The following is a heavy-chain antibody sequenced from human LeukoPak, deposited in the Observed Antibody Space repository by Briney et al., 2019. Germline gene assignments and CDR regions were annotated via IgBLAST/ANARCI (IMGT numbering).Heavy chain of an antibody. D-gene: IGHD6-13*01. CDR3: ARDGAAAACDY. V-gene: IGHV1-2*02. Sequence: ASVKVSCKASGYTFTGYYMHWVRQAPGQGLEWMGWINPNSGCTNYAQKFQGRVTMTRDMSTSTVYMELSSLRSEDTAVYYGARDGAAAACDYWGQGTLVTVSS. CDR2: INPNSGCT. J-gene: IGHJ4*02. CDR1: GYTFTGYY.